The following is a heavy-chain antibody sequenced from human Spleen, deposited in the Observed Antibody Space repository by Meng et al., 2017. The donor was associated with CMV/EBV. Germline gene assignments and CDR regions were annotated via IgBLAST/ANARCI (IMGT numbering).Heavy chain of an antibody. CDR2: IYPGDSDT. CDR1: GYNFISYW. J-gene: IGHJ4*02. Sequence: GESLKISCKTSGYNFISYWIAWVRQKPGKGLEWMGIIYPGDSDTRYSPSFQGQVTISADKSITTAYLQWSSLRASGTAIYYCARQYSSHFDYWGQGTLVTVSS. CDR3: ARQYSSHFDY. D-gene: IGHD6-19*01. V-gene: IGHV5-51*01.